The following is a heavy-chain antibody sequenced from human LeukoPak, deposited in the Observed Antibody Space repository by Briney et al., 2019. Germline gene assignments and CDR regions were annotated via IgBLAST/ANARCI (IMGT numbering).Heavy chain of an antibody. D-gene: IGHD5-12*01. CDR2: IIPILGIA. J-gene: IGHJ4*02. V-gene: IGHV1-69*02. CDR1: GGTFSSYT. Sequence: GASAKVSCKASGGTFSSYTISWVRQAPGQGLEWRGRIIPILGIANYAQKFQGRVTITADKSTSTAYTELSSLRSEDTAVYYCAISIVATILDYWGQGTLVTVSP. CDR3: AISIVATILDY.